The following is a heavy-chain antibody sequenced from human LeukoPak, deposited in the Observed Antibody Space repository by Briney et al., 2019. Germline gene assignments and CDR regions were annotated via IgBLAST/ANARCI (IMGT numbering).Heavy chain of an antibody. Sequence: GGSLRLSCAASGFTFSSYSMNWVRQAPGKWLEWVSAISVSGNTYHADSVKGRFTISRDSSKNTLYLQMNRLRAEDAAVYYCAKAPVTTCSGAYCYPFDYWGQGTLVTVSS. CDR3: AKAPVTTCSGAYCYPFDY. D-gene: IGHD2-21*01. J-gene: IGHJ4*02. CDR2: ISVSGNT. V-gene: IGHV3-23*01. CDR1: GFTFSSYS.